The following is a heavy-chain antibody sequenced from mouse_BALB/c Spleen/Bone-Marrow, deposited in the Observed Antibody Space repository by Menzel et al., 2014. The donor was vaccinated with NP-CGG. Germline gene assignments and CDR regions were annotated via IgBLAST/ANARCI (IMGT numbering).Heavy chain of an antibody. CDR2: IDPSDSYT. Sequence: QVQLQQSGAEFVKPGASVKLSCKASGYTFTTYWMHWVKQKPGQGLEWIGQIDPSDSYTNYSQKFKGKATLTVDKSSSTDYMQLSSLSSEDSAVYYCARGGDNYAWFPYWGQGTLATVSA. CDR3: ARGGDNYAWFPY. CDR1: GYTFTTYW. D-gene: IGHD1-3*01. J-gene: IGHJ3*01. V-gene: IGHV1-69*02.